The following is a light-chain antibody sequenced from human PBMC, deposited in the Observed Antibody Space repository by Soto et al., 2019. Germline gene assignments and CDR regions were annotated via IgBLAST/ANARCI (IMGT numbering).Light chain of an antibody. CDR2: TAS. CDR1: QAIRND. Sequence: AIQMTQAPSSLSASVGDRVMMTCRSSQAIRNDLGWYQQKPGKAPKLLIYTASTLQSGVPSRFSGSGSGADFPLTIRSLQPEDSATYYCLHDYSYPRTFGQGTKVDIK. CDR3: LHDYSYPRT. J-gene: IGKJ1*01. V-gene: IGKV1-6*01.